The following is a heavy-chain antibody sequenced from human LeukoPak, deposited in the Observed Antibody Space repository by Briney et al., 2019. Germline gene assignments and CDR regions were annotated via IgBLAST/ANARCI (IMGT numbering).Heavy chain of an antibody. CDR3: ARGHGDYLRNLDWFDP. V-gene: IGHV1-69*13. CDR2: IIPIFGTA. D-gene: IGHD4-17*01. Sequence: SVKVSCKASGGTFSSYAISWVRQAPGQGLECMGGIIPIFGTANYAQKFQGRVTITADESTSTAYMELSSLRSEDTAVYYCARGHGDYLRNLDWFDPWGQGTLVTISS. CDR1: GGTFSSYA. J-gene: IGHJ5*02.